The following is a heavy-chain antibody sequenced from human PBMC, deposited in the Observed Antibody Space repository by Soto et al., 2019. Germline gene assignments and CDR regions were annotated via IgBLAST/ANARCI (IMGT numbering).Heavy chain of an antibody. CDR3: ARGPTAYSSGWYFDY. Sequence: QLQLQESGPGLVKPSETLSLTCTVSGGSISSSSYYWGWIRQPPGKGVEWIGSIYYSGSTYYNPSLKSRVTISVDTSKNQFSLKLSSVTAADTAVYYCARGPTAYSSGWYFDYWGQGTLVTVSS. CDR1: GGSISSSSYY. CDR2: IYYSGST. J-gene: IGHJ4*02. D-gene: IGHD6-19*01. V-gene: IGHV4-39*01.